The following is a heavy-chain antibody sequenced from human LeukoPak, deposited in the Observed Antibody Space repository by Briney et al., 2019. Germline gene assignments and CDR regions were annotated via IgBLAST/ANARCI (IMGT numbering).Heavy chain of an antibody. V-gene: IGHV3-23*01. CDR2: IDRAGSTAT. Sequence: GGSLRPSCAASGFTFRSYVMRWVRQAPRKGLEWISTIDRAGSTATHYADSVKGRFTISRDNSKNTLYLQMNSLRVEDTALYYCAIDVQDDLDYWGQGTLVTVSS. CDR1: GFTFRSYV. CDR3: AIDVQDDLDY. J-gene: IGHJ4*02. D-gene: IGHD1-1*01.